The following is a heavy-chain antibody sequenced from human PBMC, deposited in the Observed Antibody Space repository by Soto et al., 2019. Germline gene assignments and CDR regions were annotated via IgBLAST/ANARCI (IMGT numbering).Heavy chain of an antibody. D-gene: IGHD6-13*01. CDR3: ARFPGYSSNSYYYYGMDV. CDR2: IYYSGST. J-gene: IGHJ6*02. CDR1: GGSISSYY. Sequence: SETLSLTCTVSGGSISSYYWSWIRQPPGKGLEWIGYIYYSGSTNYNPSLKSRVTISVDTSKNQFSLKLSSVTAADTAVYYCARFPGYSSNSYYYYGMDVWGQGTTVTVSS. V-gene: IGHV4-59*01.